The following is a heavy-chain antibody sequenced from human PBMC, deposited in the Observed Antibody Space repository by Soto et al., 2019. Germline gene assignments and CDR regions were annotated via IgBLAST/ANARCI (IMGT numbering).Heavy chain of an antibody. V-gene: IGHV1-24*01. Sequence: GASVKVSWKVSGYTLTELSMHWVRQAPGKGLEWMGGFDPEDGETIYAQKFQGRVTMTEDTSTDTAYMELSSLRSEDTAVYYCATDPPLSSGWYRPPRYWGQGTLVTVSS. CDR3: ATDPPLSSGWYRPPRY. CDR1: GYTLTELS. CDR2: FDPEDGET. J-gene: IGHJ4*02. D-gene: IGHD6-19*01.